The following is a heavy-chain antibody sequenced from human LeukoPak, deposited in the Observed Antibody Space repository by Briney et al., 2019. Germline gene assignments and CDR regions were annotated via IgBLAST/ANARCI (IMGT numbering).Heavy chain of an antibody. J-gene: IGHJ4*02. CDR2: IRSKANSYAT. CDR1: GFTFSGSA. D-gene: IGHD5-12*01. Sequence: PGGPLRLSCEASGFTFSGSAMHWVRQASGKGLEWVGRIRSKANSYATAYAASVKGRFTISRDDSKNTAYLQMNSLKTEDTAVYYCTRQGGYDPHYWGQGTLVTVSS. CDR3: TRQGGYDPHY. V-gene: IGHV3-73*01.